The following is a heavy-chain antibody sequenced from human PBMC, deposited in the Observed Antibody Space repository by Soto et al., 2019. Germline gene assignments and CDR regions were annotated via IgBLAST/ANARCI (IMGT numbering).Heavy chain of an antibody. CDR1: GGTFSSYT. Sequence: ASVKVSCKASGGTFSSYTISWVRQAPGQGLEWMGRISAYNGKTNYAQKLQGRVTMTADTSTSTAYMELRSLRSDDTAVYYCAREPDCSSTSCLGYYYYMDVWGKGTTVTVSS. D-gene: IGHD2-2*01. CDR3: AREPDCSSTSCLGYYYYMDV. CDR2: ISAYNGKT. V-gene: IGHV1-18*01. J-gene: IGHJ6*03.